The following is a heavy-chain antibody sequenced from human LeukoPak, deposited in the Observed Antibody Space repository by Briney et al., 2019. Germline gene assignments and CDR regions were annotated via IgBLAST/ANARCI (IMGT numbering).Heavy chain of an antibody. V-gene: IGHV3-30*02. CDR2: IRYDGSNK. J-gene: IGHJ6*03. CDR1: GFTFSSYG. CDR3: AKGSKAVVFTRDHYMDV. D-gene: IGHD3-22*01. Sequence: PGGSLRLSCAASGFTFSSYGMHWVRQAPGKGLEWVAFIRYDGSNKYYADSVKGRFTISRDNSKSTLHLQMNSLRAEDTSVYYCAKGSKAVVFTRDHYMDVWGKGTTVTISS.